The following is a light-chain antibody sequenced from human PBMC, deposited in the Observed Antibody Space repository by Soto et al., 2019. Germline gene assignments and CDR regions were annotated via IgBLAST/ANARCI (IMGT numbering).Light chain of an antibody. J-gene: IGKJ1*01. CDR3: QHYNSFPWT. Sequence: DIQMTQSPSTLSASVGDRVTITCRATQSISRWLAWYQQKPGKAPQLLIYDVSNLESGIPSRFSGSGSGTEXXXXXXXXXXXXXATYYCQHYNSFPWTFGXGTKVEVK. CDR1: QSISRW. CDR2: DVS. V-gene: IGKV1-5*01.